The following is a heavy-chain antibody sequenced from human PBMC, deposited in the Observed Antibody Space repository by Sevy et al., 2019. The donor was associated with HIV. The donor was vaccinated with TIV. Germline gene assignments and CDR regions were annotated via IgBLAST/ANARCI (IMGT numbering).Heavy chain of an antibody. Sequence: SETLSHTCTVSGGSISSYYWSWIRQPPGKGLEWIGYIYYSGSTNYNPSLKSRVTISVDTSKNQFSLRLSSVTAADTAVYYCARERQLVLDYWGQGTLVTVSS. CDR1: GGSISSYY. CDR2: IYYSGST. V-gene: IGHV4-59*01. J-gene: IGHJ4*02. CDR3: ARERQLVLDY. D-gene: IGHD6-13*01.